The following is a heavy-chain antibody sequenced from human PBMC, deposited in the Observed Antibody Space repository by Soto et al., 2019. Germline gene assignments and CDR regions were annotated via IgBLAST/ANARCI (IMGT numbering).Heavy chain of an antibody. CDR1: GAGIRGPY. Sequence: SLRLPCAVGGAGIRGPYMDWVCQAPGKGLEWVGRSRNKVKRYNTEYDASVKGRFTISRDESKNSLYVQMNSLNSEDTAVYYCVRISAAASNAFDVWGLGTMVTVSS. J-gene: IGHJ3*01. D-gene: IGHD6-13*01. CDR3: VRISAAASNAFDV. CDR2: SRNKVKRYNT. V-gene: IGHV3-72*01.